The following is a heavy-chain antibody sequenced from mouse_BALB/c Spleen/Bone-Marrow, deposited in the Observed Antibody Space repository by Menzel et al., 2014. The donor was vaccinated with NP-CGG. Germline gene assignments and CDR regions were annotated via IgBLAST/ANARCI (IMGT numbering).Heavy chain of an antibody. CDR1: GFSLTSYG. J-gene: IGHJ3*01. CDR2: IWSGGST. Sequence: VKLVESGPGLVQPSQSLSITCTVSGFSLTSYGVHWVRQSPGKGLEWLGVIWSGGSTGYNAAFISRLSITKDNSKSHVFFKMNSLQAYDTAIYYCAREYYGRAWFAYWGQGTLVTVSA. D-gene: IGHD1-1*01. V-gene: IGHV2-2*01. CDR3: AREYYGRAWFAY.